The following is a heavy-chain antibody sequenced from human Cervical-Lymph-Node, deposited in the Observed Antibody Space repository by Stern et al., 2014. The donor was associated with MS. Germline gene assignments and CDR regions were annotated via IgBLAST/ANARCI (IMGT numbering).Heavy chain of an antibody. D-gene: IGHD5-18*01. J-gene: IGHJ4*02. V-gene: IGHV2-70*04. Sequence: QITLKESGPALVKPTQTLTLTCTFSGLSLSNGMRVSWIRQPPGKALEWLARIDWDDDKFYSASLKTRLSIFKDTSKNQVVLLMTNMDPGDTGTYYCARSKKEGRTAWDFDYWGQGTVVTVSS. CDR2: IDWDDDK. CDR1: GLSLSNGMR. CDR3: ARSKKEGRTAWDFDY.